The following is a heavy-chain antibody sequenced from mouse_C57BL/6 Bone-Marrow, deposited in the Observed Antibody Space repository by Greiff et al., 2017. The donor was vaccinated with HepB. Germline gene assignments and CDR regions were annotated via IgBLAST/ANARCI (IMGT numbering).Heavy chain of an antibody. CDR1: GYTFTSYG. CDR2: IYPRSGNT. J-gene: IGHJ4*01. CDR3: ARSGGTSDAMDY. V-gene: IGHV1-81*01. Sequence: VQLQQSGAELARPGASVKLSCKASGYTFTSYGISWVKQRTGKGLEWIGEIYPRSGNTYYNEKFKGKATLTADKSSSTAYMELRSLTSEDSAVYFCARSGGTSDAMDYWGQGTSVTVSS. D-gene: IGHD5-1*01.